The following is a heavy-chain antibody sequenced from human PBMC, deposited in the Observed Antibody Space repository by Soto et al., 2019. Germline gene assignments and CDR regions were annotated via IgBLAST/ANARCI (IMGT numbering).Heavy chain of an antibody. CDR1: GYSFTSYW. CDR2: IYPGDSDT. D-gene: IGHD4-17*01. V-gene: IGHV5-51*03. J-gene: IGHJ5*02. Sequence: PGESLKISCTGSGYSFTSYWIGWVRQMPGKGLEWMGIIYPGDSDTRYSPSFQGQVTISADKSIGTAYLQWSSLKASDPAMYYCARTGEESDYLPNWFDPWGQGTLVTVSS. CDR3: ARTGEESDYLPNWFDP.